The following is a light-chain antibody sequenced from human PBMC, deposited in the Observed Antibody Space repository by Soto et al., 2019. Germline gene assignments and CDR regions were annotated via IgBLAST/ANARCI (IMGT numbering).Light chain of an antibody. Sequence: DIQMTQSPSSLSASVGDRVTITCRASQSITTYLNWYQQRPGKAPKLLIYTASTLESGVPSRFSGSGSGTEFTLTISSLQPEDFATYHCQQSHSLPFTFGQGTKLEVK. CDR2: TAS. CDR1: QSITTY. J-gene: IGKJ2*01. CDR3: QQSHSLPFT. V-gene: IGKV1-39*01.